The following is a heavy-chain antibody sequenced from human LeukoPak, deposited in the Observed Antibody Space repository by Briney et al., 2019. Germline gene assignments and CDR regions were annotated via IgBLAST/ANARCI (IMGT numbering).Heavy chain of an antibody. Sequence: SVKVSCKASGGTFSTHAIAWVRQAPGQGLERMGGIVPLFGKVDYVQKFQDRVTISADESTSTAHMELRSLRFEDTAVYYCARTPLDFYGSGSYYIRHFDDWGQGTLVTVST. CDR3: ARTPLDFYGSGSYYIRHFDD. D-gene: IGHD3-10*01. J-gene: IGHJ4*02. V-gene: IGHV1-69*13. CDR1: GGTFSTHA. CDR2: IVPLFGKV.